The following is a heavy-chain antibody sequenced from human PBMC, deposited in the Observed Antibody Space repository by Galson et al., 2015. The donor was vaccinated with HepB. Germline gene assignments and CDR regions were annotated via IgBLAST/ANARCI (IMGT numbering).Heavy chain of an antibody. J-gene: IGHJ4*02. D-gene: IGHD6-19*01. CDR2: ISAYNGNT. CDR1: GYTFTSYG. Sequence: SVKVSCKASGYTFTSYGISWVRQAPGQGLEWMGWISAYNGNTNYAQKLQGRVTMTTDTSTSTAYMELRSLRSDDTAVYYCARSSGIAVAGASGYWGQGTLVTVSS. CDR3: ARSSGIAVAGASGY. V-gene: IGHV1-18*04.